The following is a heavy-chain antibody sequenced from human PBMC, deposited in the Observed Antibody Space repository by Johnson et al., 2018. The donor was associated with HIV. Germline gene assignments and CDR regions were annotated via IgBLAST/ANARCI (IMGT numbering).Heavy chain of an antibody. CDR2: IYSGGST. J-gene: IGHJ3*02. V-gene: IGHV3-66*01. Sequence: VQLVESGGGLVQPGGSLRLSCAASGFTVSSNYMSWVRQAPGKGLEWVSVIYSGGSTYYADSVKGRFTISRDDSKNTLYLQINSLRAEDTAVYYCARGSLSGSPDIWGQGTMVTVSS. CDR3: ARGSLSGSPDI. D-gene: IGHD1-26*01. CDR1: GFTVSSNY.